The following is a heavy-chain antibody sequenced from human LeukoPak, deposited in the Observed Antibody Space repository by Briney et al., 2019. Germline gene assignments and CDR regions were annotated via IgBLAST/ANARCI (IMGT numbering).Heavy chain of an antibody. CDR3: ARAATIFGVVIST. Sequence: GESLKISCKGSGYSFTSYWNGWVRQMPGKGLEWMGIIYPGDSDTRYSPSFQGQVTISADKSISAAYLQWSSLKASDTAMYYCARAATIFGVVISTWGQGTLVTVSS. D-gene: IGHD3-3*01. V-gene: IGHV5-51*01. J-gene: IGHJ4*02. CDR2: IYPGDSDT. CDR1: GYSFTSYW.